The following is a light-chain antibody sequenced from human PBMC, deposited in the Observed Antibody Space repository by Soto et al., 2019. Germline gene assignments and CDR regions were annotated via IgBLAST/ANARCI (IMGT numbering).Light chain of an antibody. V-gene: IGKV1-6*01. CDR2: GAS. Sequence: IQMTPSPSSLSASVGDRVTITFRAIQTINSFINWYQQKPWKAPKLLIYGASNLQSGVPSRFSGSGSGTDFTLTISSLQPEDFATYYCLQDYNYPWTFGQGTKVDI. J-gene: IGKJ1*01. CDR1: QTINSF. CDR3: LQDYNYPWT.